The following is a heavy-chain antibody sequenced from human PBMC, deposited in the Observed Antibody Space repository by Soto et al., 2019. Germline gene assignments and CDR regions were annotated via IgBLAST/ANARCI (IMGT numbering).Heavy chain of an antibody. V-gene: IGHV3-66*01. J-gene: IGHJ5*02. CDR1: GFTVSSNY. CDR2: IYSGGST. D-gene: IGHD3-9*01. Sequence: GGSLRLSCAASGFTVSSNYMSWVRQAPGKGLEWVSVIYSGGSTYYADSVKGRFTISRDNSKNTLYLQMNSLRAEDTAVYYCARDFSGPALRTGYYHWGQGTLVTVSS. CDR3: ARDFSGPALRTGYYH.